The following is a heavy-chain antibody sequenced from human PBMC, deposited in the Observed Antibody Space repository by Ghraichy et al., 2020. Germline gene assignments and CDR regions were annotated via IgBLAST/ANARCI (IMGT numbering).Heavy chain of an antibody. V-gene: IGHV4-30-2*06. CDR1: GGSISSSSFS. J-gene: IGHJ3*01. CDR2: IYHSGTT. CDR3: ARAPYDDDGFYDDGFDV. Sequence: SETLSLTCAVSGGSISSSSFSWSWIRQSPGKGLEWIGYIYHSGTTYYNPSLKSRVTISLDDSKNQFSLKLSSVTAADTAVYYCARAPYDDDGFYDDGFDVWGQGIMFTVSS. D-gene: IGHD3-22*01.